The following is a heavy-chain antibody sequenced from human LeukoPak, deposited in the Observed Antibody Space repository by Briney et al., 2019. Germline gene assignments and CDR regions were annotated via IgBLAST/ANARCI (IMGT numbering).Heavy chain of an antibody. CDR1: GYTLTELS. D-gene: IGHD3-22*01. CDR2: FDPEDGET. CDR3: ATESPITMIVVVSRVDAFDI. Sequence: ASVKVSCKVSGYTLTELSMHWVRQAPGKGLEWMGGFDPEDGETIYAQKFQGRVTVTEDTSTDTAYMELSSPRSEDTAVYYCATESPITMIVVVSRVDAFDIWGQGTMVTVSS. J-gene: IGHJ3*02. V-gene: IGHV1-24*01.